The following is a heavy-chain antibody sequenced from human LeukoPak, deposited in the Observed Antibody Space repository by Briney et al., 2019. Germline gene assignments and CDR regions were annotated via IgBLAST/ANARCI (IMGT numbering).Heavy chain of an antibody. Sequence: ASVKVSCKASGYTFTSYGISWVRQAPGQGLEWMGWISAYNGNTDYAQKLQGRVTMTTDTSTSTAYMELRSLRSDDTAVYYCARDRDVVVPAAMPGYYYGMDVWGQGTTVTVSS. V-gene: IGHV1-18*01. CDR1: GYTFTSYG. CDR3: ARDRDVVVPAAMPGYYYGMDV. D-gene: IGHD2-2*01. CDR2: ISAYNGNT. J-gene: IGHJ6*02.